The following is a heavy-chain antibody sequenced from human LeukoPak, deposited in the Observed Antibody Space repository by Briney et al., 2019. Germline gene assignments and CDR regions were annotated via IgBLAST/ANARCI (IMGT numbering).Heavy chain of an antibody. CDR1: GGSISSSSHY. Sequence: SETLSLTCTVSGGSISSSSHYWVWIRQPPGMGLEWIGHVFYTGSTHYNASLKSRVTISEATSKNQFSLKLRSVTAADTAVYYCAMVSVGSYYMDVWGKGTTVIVSS. D-gene: IGHD1-14*01. CDR3: AMVSVGSYYMDV. J-gene: IGHJ6*03. V-gene: IGHV4-39*07. CDR2: VFYTGST.